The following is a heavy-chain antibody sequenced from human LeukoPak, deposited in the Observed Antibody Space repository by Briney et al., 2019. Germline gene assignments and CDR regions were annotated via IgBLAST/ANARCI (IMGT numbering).Heavy chain of an antibody. V-gene: IGHV7-4-1*02. Sequence: ASVKVSCKASGYSFTNYAMNWVRQAPGQGLEWMGWINTNTGNPTYTQGFTGRFVFSLDTSVSAAYMQISSLEPEDTAVYYCARGGHDSGGYYRYYFDYWGQGTLVTVPS. J-gene: IGHJ4*02. D-gene: IGHD3-22*01. CDR2: INTNTGNP. CDR3: ARGGHDSGGYYRYYFDY. CDR1: GYSFTNYA.